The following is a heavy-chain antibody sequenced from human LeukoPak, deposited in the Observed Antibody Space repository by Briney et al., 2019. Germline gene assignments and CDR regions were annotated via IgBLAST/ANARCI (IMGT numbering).Heavy chain of an antibody. D-gene: IGHD5-12*01. CDR1: GFIFDDYG. J-gene: IGHJ4*02. Sequence: RSGGSLRLSCAASGFIFDDYGMSWVRQAPGKGLEWVSGINWNGGSTGYADSVKGRFTISRDNAKNSLYLQMNSLRAEDTALYYCARPTRGYSGYDSPGYWGQGTLVTVSS. V-gene: IGHV3-20*04. CDR3: ARPTRGYSGYDSPGY. CDR2: INWNGGST.